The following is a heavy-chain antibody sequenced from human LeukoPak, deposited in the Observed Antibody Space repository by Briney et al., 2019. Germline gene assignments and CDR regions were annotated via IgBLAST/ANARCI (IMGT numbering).Heavy chain of an antibody. CDR3: ARGGTILYDY. CDR2: IDPRDGSA. D-gene: IGHD1-1*01. J-gene: IGHJ4*02. Sequence: GASVKVSCKASGYIFTNYYIHWVRQAPGQGLEWVGIIDPRDGSANSAQQIQGRITVTRDTSTGTVYMDLSSLRSEDTAIYYCARGGTILYDYWGQGTQVTVPS. V-gene: IGHV1-46*01. CDR1: GYIFTNYY.